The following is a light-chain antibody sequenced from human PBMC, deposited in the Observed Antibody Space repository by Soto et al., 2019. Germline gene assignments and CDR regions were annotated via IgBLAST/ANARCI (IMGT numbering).Light chain of an antibody. Sequence: EIVMTQSPVTLSVFPWERATLSCRASQSVGATVAWYHQRPGQAPRATGVPARVSASGSGTAFTLTITSLQSDDFGVYYCQQYADWPTTFGQGTRVEIK. V-gene: IGKV3-15*01. CDR3: QQYADWPTT. CDR1: QSVGAT. J-gene: IGKJ1*01.